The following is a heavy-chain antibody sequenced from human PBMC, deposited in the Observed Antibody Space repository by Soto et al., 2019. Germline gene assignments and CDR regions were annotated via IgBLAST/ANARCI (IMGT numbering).Heavy chain of an antibody. V-gene: IGHV1-69*02. J-gene: IGHJ4*02. CDR2: IIPILGIA. Sequence: ASVKVSCKASGGTFSSYTISWVRQAPGQGLEWMGRIIPILGIANYAQKFQGRVTITADKSTSTAYMELSSLRSEDTAVYYCARTPDILTGYFDYWGQGTLVTVSS. CDR1: GGTFSSYT. D-gene: IGHD3-9*01. CDR3: ARTPDILTGYFDY.